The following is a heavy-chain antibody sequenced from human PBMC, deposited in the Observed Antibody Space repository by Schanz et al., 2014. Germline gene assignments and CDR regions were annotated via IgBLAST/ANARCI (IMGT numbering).Heavy chain of an antibody. CDR3: VRVSFADPRLYRGMDRDIDY. CDR2: ISTSGTYM. CDR1: GFTFSDYY. D-gene: IGHD5-18*01. J-gene: IGHJ4*02. Sequence: VQLLESGGGLVEPGGSLRLSCAASGFTFSDYYMSWIRQAPGKGLEWVSSISTSGTYMYIADSLKGRLTISRDDAKKSMYLQMNNLRAEDTAVYYCVRVSFADPRLYRGMDRDIDYWGQGTLVTVSS. V-gene: IGHV3-11*04.